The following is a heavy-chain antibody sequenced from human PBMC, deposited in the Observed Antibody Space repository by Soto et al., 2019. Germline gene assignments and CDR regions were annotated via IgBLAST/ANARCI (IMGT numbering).Heavy chain of an antibody. CDR3: ARKGGSYYWYFDL. J-gene: IGHJ2*01. D-gene: IGHD1-26*01. CDR2: INHSGST. Sequence: PSETLSLTCAVYGGSFSGYYWSWIRQPPGKGLEWIGEINHSGSTNYNPSLKSRVTISVDTSKNQFSLKLSSVTAADTAVYYCARKGGSYYWYFDLWGRGTLVTVSS. CDR1: GGSFSGYY. V-gene: IGHV4-34*01.